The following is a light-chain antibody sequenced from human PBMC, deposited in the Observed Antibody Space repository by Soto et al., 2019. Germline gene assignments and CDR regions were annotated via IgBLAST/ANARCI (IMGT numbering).Light chain of an antibody. CDR2: AAS. CDR3: QQTYNTPLT. CDR1: QSIGKY. J-gene: IGKJ4*01. V-gene: IGKV1-39*01. Sequence: DIQMTQSPSSLSASVGDRVTITCRASQSIGKYLSWFQQTPGNAPKLLIYAASGLQSGVPSRFSGSGSGTDFTLTINSLQREDFATYYCQQTYNTPLTFGGGTKV.